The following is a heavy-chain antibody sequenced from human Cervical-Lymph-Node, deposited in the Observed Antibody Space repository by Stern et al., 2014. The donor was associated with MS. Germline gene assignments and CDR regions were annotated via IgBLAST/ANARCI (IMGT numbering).Heavy chain of an antibody. CDR1: GFTFRNYW. CDR3: TKDTYGPEDY. D-gene: IGHD3-10*01. CDR2: INRDGTTI. V-gene: IGHV3-74*02. Sequence: EVQLVESGGGLVQPGGSLRLSCVASGFTFRNYWMHWVRQGPGKGLVWVARINRDGTTITHADSVKGRFTISRDNAKNTLYLQMNSLRVEDTAVYYCTKDTYGPEDYWGQGTSVTVPS. J-gene: IGHJ4*02.